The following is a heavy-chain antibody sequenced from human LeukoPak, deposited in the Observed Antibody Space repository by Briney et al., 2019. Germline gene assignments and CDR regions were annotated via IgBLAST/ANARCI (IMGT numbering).Heavy chain of an antibody. V-gene: IGHV3-23*01. CDR3: AKGSRGYCSSTSCHRLT. CDR1: GFTFSSYA. D-gene: IGHD2-2*01. Sequence: GGSLRLSCAASGFTFSSYAMSWVRQAPGKGLEWVSAISGSGGSTYYADSVKGRFTISRDNSKNTLYLQMSSLRAEDTAVYYCAKGSRGYCSSTSCHRLTWGQGTLVTVSS. J-gene: IGHJ5*02. CDR2: ISGSGGST.